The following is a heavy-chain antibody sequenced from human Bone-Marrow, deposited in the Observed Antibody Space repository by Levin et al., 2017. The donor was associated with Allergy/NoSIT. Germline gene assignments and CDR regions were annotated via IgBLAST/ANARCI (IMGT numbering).Heavy chain of an antibody. J-gene: IGHJ4*02. Sequence: EASVKVSCTASGFTFTTYAMNWVRQAPGKGLEWVSGINGNGGSTYYSDSVKGRFTISRDNSKNTLYLQVNSLRAEDTAVYYCAKGASYEPYYFDYWGQGTLVTVSS. CDR3: AKGASYEPYYFDY. CDR2: INGNGGST. CDR1: GFTFTTYA. D-gene: IGHD1-26*01. V-gene: IGHV3-23*01.